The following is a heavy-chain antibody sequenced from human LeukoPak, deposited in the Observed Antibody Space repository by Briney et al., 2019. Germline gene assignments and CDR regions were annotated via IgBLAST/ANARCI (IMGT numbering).Heavy chain of an antibody. Sequence: GSLRLSCAASGFTFSSYGMHWVRQAPGKGLEWVAVISYDGSNKYYADSVKGRFTISRGNSKNTLYLQMNSLRAEDTAVYYCAKGIYSGRDYFDYWGQGTLVTVSS. J-gene: IGHJ4*02. CDR2: ISYDGSNK. CDR1: GFTFSSYG. CDR3: AKGIYSGRDYFDY. V-gene: IGHV3-30*18. D-gene: IGHD1-26*01.